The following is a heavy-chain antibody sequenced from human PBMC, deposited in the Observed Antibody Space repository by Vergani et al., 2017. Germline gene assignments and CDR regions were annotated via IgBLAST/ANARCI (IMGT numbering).Heavy chain of an antibody. J-gene: IGHJ5*02. D-gene: IGHD2-2*01. CDR3: ARGQPGYQALSSNWFDH. V-gene: IGHV3-48*01. CDR1: GFTFSSYS. CDR2: ISSSSSTI. Sequence: EVQLVESRGGLVQPGGSLRLSCVTSGFTFSSYSMKWVRQAPGKGLEWVSYISSSSSTIYYADSVRGRFTISRDSGENSMYLQMNSLRVEDTAVYYCARGQPGYQALSSNWFDHWGQGTLVTVSS.